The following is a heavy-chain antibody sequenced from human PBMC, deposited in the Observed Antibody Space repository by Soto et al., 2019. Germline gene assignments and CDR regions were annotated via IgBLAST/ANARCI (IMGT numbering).Heavy chain of an antibody. CDR3: TGRRETEYCGGGSCYGY. D-gene: IGHD2-15*01. J-gene: IGHJ4*02. Sequence: EVQLVESGGGLVQPGGSLKLSCAASGFTFSGSTVHWVRQASGKGLEWVGRIRGKPNSFATAYSALGRGRFTISRDDSKNTAYLQMNNLKTEDTAVYYCTGRRETEYCGGGSCYGYWGQGTLVTVSS. V-gene: IGHV3-73*01. CDR2: IRGKPNSFAT. CDR1: GFTFSGST.